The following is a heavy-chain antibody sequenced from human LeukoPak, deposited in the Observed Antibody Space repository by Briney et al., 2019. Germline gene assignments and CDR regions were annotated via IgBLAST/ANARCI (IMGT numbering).Heavy chain of an antibody. V-gene: IGHV3-53*01. J-gene: IGHJ6*02. CDR2: IYSGGST. CDR3: ARAYPFYYYYGMDV. Sequence: GGSLRLSCAASGFTVSSNYMSWVRQAPRKGLEWVSVIYSGGSTYYADSVKGRFTISRDNSKNTLYLQMNSLRAEDTAVYYCARAYPFYYYYGMDVWGQGTTVTVSS. D-gene: IGHD2-2*02. CDR1: GFTVSSNY.